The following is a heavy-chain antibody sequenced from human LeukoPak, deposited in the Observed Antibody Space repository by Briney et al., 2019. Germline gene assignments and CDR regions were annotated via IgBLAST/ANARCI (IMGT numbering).Heavy chain of an antibody. CDR1: GYTFTSYY. J-gene: IGHJ3*02. CDR2: INPSGGST. Sequence: ASVKVSCKASGYTFTSYYMHWVRQAPGQGLEWMGIINPSGGSTSYAQKFQGRVTMTRDTSTSTVYMELSSLRSEDTAVYYCAREAYGSGRDDAFDIWGQGTMVTVSS. CDR3: AREAYGSGRDDAFDI. V-gene: IGHV1-46*01. D-gene: IGHD3-10*01.